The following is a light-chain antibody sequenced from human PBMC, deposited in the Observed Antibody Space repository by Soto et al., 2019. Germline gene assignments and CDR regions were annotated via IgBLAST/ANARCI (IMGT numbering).Light chain of an antibody. Sequence: IQMAQSPSSVSASVGDKVTIACRASQDVRTWLAWYQEKPGKAPKLLIHASKLQSGVPSRFSGTGDGTDFTLTIDNPQPDDFATYYCQQVNDFPLTFGPGTRVDF. J-gene: IGKJ3*01. CDR3: QQVNDFPLT. V-gene: IGKV1-12*01. CDR2: AS. CDR1: QDVRTW.